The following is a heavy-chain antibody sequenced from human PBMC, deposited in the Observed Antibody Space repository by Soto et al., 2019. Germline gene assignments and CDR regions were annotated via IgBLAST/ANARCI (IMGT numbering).Heavy chain of an antibody. Sequence: SETLSLTCAVSGGSISSSNWWSWVRQPPGKGLEWIGEIYHSGSTNYNPSLKSRVTISVDKSKNQFSLKLSSVTAADTAVYYCARVPSITMIVAVITGWFDPWGQGTLVTVSS. CDR1: GGSISSSNW. CDR3: ARVPSITMIVAVITGWFDP. V-gene: IGHV4-4*02. CDR2: IYHSGST. D-gene: IGHD3-22*01. J-gene: IGHJ5*02.